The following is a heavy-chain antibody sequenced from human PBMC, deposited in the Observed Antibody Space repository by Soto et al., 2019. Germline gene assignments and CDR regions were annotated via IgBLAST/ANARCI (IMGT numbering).Heavy chain of an antibody. D-gene: IGHD3-22*01. Sequence: GGSLRLSCAASGITFSDYHMSWIRQAPGKGLEWVSYISSSSSYTNYADSVKGRFTISRDNAKNSLYLKMNSLRAEDTAVYYCARSIGNDAFDIWGQGTVVTVSS. CDR2: ISSSSSYT. V-gene: IGHV3-11*06. J-gene: IGHJ3*02. CDR1: GITFSDYH. CDR3: ARSIGNDAFDI.